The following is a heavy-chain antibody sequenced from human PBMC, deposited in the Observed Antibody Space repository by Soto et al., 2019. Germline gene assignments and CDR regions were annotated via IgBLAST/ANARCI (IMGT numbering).Heavy chain of an antibody. CDR1: GFTVSSNY. CDR2: IYSGGST. Sequence: PGGSLRLSCAASGFTVSSNYMSWVRQAPGKGLEWVSVIYSGGSTYYADSVKGRFTISRDNSKNTLYLQMNSLRAEDTAVYYCARGDGDYYDGNGYLRRHRGQGTLVPVSS. J-gene: IGHJ4*02. D-gene: IGHD3-22*01. CDR3: ARGDGDYYDGNGYLRRH. V-gene: IGHV3-66*01.